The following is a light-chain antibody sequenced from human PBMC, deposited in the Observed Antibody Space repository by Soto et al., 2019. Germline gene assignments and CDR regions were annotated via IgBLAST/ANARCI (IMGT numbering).Light chain of an antibody. V-gene: IGLV2-14*01. Sequence: ALTQPASVSGSPGQSITISCTGTSSDVGGYDYVSWYQQHPGKAPKLMIYDVTNRPSGVSNRFSGSKSGNTASLTISGLQAEDEADYYCISYASLNTYVFGTGTKVTVL. CDR2: DVT. J-gene: IGLJ1*01. CDR3: ISYASLNTYV. CDR1: SSDVGGYDY.